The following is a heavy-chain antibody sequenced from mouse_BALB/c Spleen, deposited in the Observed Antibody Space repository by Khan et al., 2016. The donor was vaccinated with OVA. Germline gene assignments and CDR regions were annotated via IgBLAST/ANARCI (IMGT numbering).Heavy chain of an antibody. D-gene: IGHD1-3*01. CDR2: INTYTGEP. CDR1: GYTFTNYG. J-gene: IGHJ3*01. CDR3: AREWDFAY. Sequence: VQLVESGPELKKPGETVKISCKASGYTFTNYGMNWVKQAPGKGLKWMGWINTYTGEPTYADDFKGRFAFSLETSASTAFLQINNLKNEDTATYFCAREWDFAYWGQGTLVTVSA. V-gene: IGHV9-3-1*01.